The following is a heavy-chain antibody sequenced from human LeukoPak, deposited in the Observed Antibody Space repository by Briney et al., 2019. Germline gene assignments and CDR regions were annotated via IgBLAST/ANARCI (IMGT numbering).Heavy chain of an antibody. CDR1: GFTFSSYA. CDR3: VRGSGRTSDY. V-gene: IGHV3-66*01. J-gene: IGHJ4*02. D-gene: IGHD3-10*01. Sequence: GGSLRLSCAASGFTFSSYAMSWVRQAPGKGLEWVSVIYSGGSTYYADSVKGRFTISRDNSKNTLYLQMNSLRAEDTAVYYCVRGSGRTSDYWGQGTLVTVSS. CDR2: IYSGGST.